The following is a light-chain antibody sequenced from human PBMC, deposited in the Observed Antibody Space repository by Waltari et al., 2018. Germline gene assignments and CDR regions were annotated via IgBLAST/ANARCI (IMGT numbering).Light chain of an antibody. CDR1: DSDIGAYNY. Sequence: QSALTQPASVSGSPGQSITISCTGTDSDIGAYNYVSWYQQHPAKPPKLLLYDVSDRPSGISDHFSGSKSGNTASLTISGLQAEDAADYYCSSYTRSTTVIFGGGTKLTVL. J-gene: IGLJ2*01. CDR3: SSYTRSTTVI. CDR2: DVS. V-gene: IGLV2-14*03.